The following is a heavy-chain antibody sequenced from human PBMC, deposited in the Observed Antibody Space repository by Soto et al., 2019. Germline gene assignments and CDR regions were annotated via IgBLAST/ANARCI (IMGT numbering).Heavy chain of an antibody. CDR3: ARAGISWDAVI. Sequence: SETLSLTCAVSSGSISSSNWWSWVHQPPGKGLEWIGEIYHSGSTNYNPSLKSRVTISVDKSKNQFSLKLSSVTAADTAVYYCARAGISWDAVIWGQGTMVTVSS. CDR1: SGSISSSNW. D-gene: IGHD1-26*01. CDR2: IYHSGST. J-gene: IGHJ3*02. V-gene: IGHV4-4*02.